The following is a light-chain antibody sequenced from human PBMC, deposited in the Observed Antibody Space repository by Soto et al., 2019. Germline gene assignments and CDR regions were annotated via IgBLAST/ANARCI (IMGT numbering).Light chain of an antibody. V-gene: IGLV1-51*01. CDR1: SSNIGNNY. Sequence: QAVVTQPPSVSAAPGQTVTISCSGSSSNIGNNYVSWYQQLPGTAPKLLIYDNNKRPSGIPDRFSGSKSGTSATLGITGLQTGDEADYYCGTWDSSLSVSVVFGGGTKLTVL. CDR3: GTWDSSLSVSVV. J-gene: IGLJ2*01. CDR2: DNN.